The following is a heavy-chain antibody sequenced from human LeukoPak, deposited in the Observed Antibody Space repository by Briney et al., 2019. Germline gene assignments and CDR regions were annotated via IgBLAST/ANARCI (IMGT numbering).Heavy chain of an antibody. D-gene: IGHD3-22*01. J-gene: IGHJ4*02. Sequence: ASVKVSCKASGYTFTSYYMHWVRQAPGQGLEWMGIINPSGGSTSYAQKFQGRVTMTRDTSTSTVYMELSSLRSEDTAVYYCARVVYYDSSGQHYYFDYWGQGTLVTVSS. CDR2: INPSGGST. V-gene: IGHV1-46*01. CDR3: ARVVYYDSSGQHYYFDY. CDR1: GYTFTSYY.